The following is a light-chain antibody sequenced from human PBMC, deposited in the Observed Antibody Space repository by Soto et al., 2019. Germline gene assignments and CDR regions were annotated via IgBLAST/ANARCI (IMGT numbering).Light chain of an antibody. CDR2: DNN. V-gene: IGLV1-40*01. CDR1: SSNFGAGYD. CDR3: QSYDSSLTAYV. Sequence: QSVLTQPPSVSGAPGQRVSISCTGSSSNFGAGYDVHWYQQLPGTAPKLLIYDNNNRPSGVPDRFSGSKSGTSASLAITGLQAEDEADYYCQSYDSSLTAYVFGTGTKLTVL. J-gene: IGLJ1*01.